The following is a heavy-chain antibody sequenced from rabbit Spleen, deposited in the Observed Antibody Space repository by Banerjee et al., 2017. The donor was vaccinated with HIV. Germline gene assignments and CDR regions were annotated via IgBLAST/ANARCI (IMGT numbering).Heavy chain of an antibody. CDR3: AREVLYAAYAGFGDATIYYFDL. D-gene: IGHD6-1*01. Sequence: QEQLVESVGGLVKPEGSLKLSCTASGFSFSNKAVMCWVRQAPGKGLEWIACINVVTGKAVYASWAKGRFTFSKTSSTTVTLQMTSLTAADTATYFCAREVLYAAYAGFGDATIYYFDLWGPGTLVTVS. V-gene: IGHV1S45*01. CDR2: INVVTGKA. J-gene: IGHJ4*01. CDR1: GFSFSNKAV.